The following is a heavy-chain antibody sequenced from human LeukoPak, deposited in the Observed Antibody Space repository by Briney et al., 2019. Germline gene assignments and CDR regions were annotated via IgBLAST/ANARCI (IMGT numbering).Heavy chain of an antibody. CDR2: IKQDGSEK. J-gene: IGHJ4*02. Sequence: GGSLRLSCAASGFTFSIYWMSWVRQAPGKGLEWVANIKQDGSEKNYVDSVKGRFTISRDNARNSLYLQMNSLRAEDTAVYYCAREDCSSTSCFPDYWGQGTLVTVSS. D-gene: IGHD2-2*01. CDR1: GFTFSIYW. V-gene: IGHV3-7*03. CDR3: AREDCSSTSCFPDY.